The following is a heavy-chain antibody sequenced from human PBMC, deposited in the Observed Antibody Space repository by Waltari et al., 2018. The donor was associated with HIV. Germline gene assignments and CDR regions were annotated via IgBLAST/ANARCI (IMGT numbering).Heavy chain of an antibody. CDR2: IWYDGGDK. Sequence: VQLVESGGGVVQPGGSLRLSCAASGFKFRSFGIHWVRKAPGSGLQWVAGIWYDGGDKFYAESVKGRFSISRDNSRNTVFLQMNRLRVEDTALYYCARDKAPYSTSSAVDYWGQGTLVTVSS. V-gene: IGHV3-33*01. CDR1: GFKFRSFG. J-gene: IGHJ4*02. D-gene: IGHD6-6*01. CDR3: ARDKAPYSTSSAVDY.